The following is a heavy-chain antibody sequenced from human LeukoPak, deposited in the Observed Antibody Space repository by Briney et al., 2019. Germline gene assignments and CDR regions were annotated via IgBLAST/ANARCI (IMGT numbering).Heavy chain of an antibody. CDR2: VSGSADST. CDR1: GFTFSNYA. CDR3: AKVAIFGVAARLDF. V-gene: IGHV3-23*01. D-gene: IGHD3-3*01. Sequence: PGGSLRLSCAASGFTFSNYAMTWVRQAPGKGLEWVSAVSGSADSTYYADSVKGRLTISRDNSKNTLFLQMTSLRAEDTAVYYCAKVAIFGVAARLDFWGQGTLVTVSS. J-gene: IGHJ4*02.